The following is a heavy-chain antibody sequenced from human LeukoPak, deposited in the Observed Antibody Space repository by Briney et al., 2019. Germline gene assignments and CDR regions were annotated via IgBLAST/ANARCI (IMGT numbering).Heavy chain of an antibody. D-gene: IGHD1-26*01. CDR2: INSDGSST. Sequence: GGSLRLSCAASRFTFSSYWMHWVRQAPRKGLVCVSRINSDGSSTTYADSVKGRFTISRDNAKNTLYLQMNSLRAEDTAVYYCARKIGSKNAFDIWGPGTMVTVSS. CDR3: ARKIGSKNAFDI. J-gene: IGHJ3*02. CDR1: RFTFSSYW. V-gene: IGHV3-74*01.